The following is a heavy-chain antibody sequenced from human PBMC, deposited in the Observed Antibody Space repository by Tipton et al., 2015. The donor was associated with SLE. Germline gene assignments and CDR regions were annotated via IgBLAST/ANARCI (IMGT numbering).Heavy chain of an antibody. D-gene: IGHD2-15*01. CDR3: ARENWWRFDS. J-gene: IGHJ5*01. CDR2: TNWNGGST. Sequence: SLRLSCEASGFTFDGYGLSWVRQAPGKGLEWVSGTNWNGGSTSYADSVKGRFIISRDNAKNSLYLQLNSLRAEDTAFYYCARENWWRFDSWGQGTLVTVSS. CDR1: GFTFDGYG. V-gene: IGHV3-20*04.